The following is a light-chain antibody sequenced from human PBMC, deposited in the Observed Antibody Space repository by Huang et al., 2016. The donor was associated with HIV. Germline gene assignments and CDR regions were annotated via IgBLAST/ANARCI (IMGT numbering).Light chain of an antibody. CDR1: QSVNSNY. V-gene: IGKV3D-20*01. CDR3: QQYGSSALS. J-gene: IGKJ4*01. Sequence: EIVLTQSPATLSLSPGERATLSCGASQSVNSNYLAWYQQKPGLAPRLVIYDSSSRAAGSTDRFSGSGSGTDFTLTISRLEAEDFAVYYCQQYGSSALSFGGGTKVEMK. CDR2: DSS.